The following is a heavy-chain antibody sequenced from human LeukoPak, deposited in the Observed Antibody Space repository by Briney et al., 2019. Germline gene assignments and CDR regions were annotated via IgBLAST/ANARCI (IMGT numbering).Heavy chain of an antibody. CDR2: IYYSGST. CDR3: ARALVTAVDV. V-gene: IGHV4-59*01. D-gene: IGHD4-23*01. CDR1: GGSISSYY. Sequence: PSETLSLTCTVSGGSISSYYWSWIRQPPGKGLEWIGYIYYSGSTNYNPSLKSRVTISVDTSKNQFSLKLSSVTAADTAVYYCARALVTAVDVWGQGTTVTVSS. J-gene: IGHJ6*02.